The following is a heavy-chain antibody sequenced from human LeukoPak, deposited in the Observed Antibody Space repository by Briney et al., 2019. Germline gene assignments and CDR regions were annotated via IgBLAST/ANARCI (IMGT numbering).Heavy chain of an antibody. Sequence: QPGGSLRLSCAASGFTFDDSAMHWVRQAPGKGLEWVSLISSSGDATYYADSVQGRFTISRDNSRNTLYLHIDSLRVEDTATYYCARGTTDLDYWGQGTRVIVSS. D-gene: IGHD1-14*01. J-gene: IGHJ4*02. CDR3: ARGTTDLDY. CDR2: ISSSGDAT. CDR1: GFTFDDSA. V-gene: IGHV3-23*01.